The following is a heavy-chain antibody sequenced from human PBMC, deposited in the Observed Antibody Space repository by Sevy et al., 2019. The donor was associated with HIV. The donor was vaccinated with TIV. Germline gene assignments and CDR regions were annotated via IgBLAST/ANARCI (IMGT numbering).Heavy chain of an antibody. CDR2: ISPFNGDT. V-gene: IGHV1-18*01. Sequence: ASVKVSCEASGYTFTSYRIYWVRQAPGQGLEWMGWISPFNGDTNYAQKFQGRVTRITDTSTSTAYMELRSLRSDDTAVYYCARAYCSGGSCYSLAYWGQGALVTVSS. J-gene: IGHJ4*02. D-gene: IGHD2-15*01. CDR1: GYTFTSYR. CDR3: ARAYCSGGSCYSLAY.